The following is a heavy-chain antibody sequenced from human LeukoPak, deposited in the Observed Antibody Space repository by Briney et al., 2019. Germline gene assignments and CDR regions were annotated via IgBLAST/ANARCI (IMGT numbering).Heavy chain of an antibody. CDR2: IYYSGST. CDR3: ARERFMRIPGAFDI. Sequence: TLSLTCTVSGGSISSGGYYWRWIRQHPGKGLEWIGYIYYSGSTYYNPSLKSRVTISVDTSKNQFSLKLSSVTAADTAVYYCARERFMRIPGAFDIWGQGTMVTVSS. V-gene: IGHV4-31*03. CDR1: GGSISSGGYY. J-gene: IGHJ3*02. D-gene: IGHD2-2*02.